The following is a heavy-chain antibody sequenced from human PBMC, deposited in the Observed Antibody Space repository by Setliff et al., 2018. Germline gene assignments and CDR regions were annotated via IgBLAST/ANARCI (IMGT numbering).Heavy chain of an antibody. Sequence: GGSLRLSCAASGFSFSNYWMHWVRQAPGKGLVWVSRINSDGSSTNYADSVKGQFTVSRDNAKNTLFLQMDSLRVDDTAVYYCGRAGKPYAIDVWGQGALVTVSS. CDR1: GFSFSNYW. CDR3: GRAGKPYAIDV. J-gene: IGHJ3*01. V-gene: IGHV3-74*01. CDR2: INSDGSST.